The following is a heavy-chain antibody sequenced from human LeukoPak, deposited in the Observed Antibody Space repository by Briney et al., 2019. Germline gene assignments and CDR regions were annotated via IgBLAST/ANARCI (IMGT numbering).Heavy chain of an antibody. CDR3: ARPRTTVTPWDGMDV. V-gene: IGHV1-69*13. CDR2: IIPIFGTA. J-gene: IGHJ6*02. Sequence: SVKVSCKASGGTFSSYAISWVRQAPGQGLEWMGGIIPIFGTANYAQKFQGRVTITADESTSTAYMELSSLRFEDTAVYYCARPRTTVTPWDGMDVWGQGTTVTVSS. D-gene: IGHD4-11*01. CDR1: GGTFSSYA.